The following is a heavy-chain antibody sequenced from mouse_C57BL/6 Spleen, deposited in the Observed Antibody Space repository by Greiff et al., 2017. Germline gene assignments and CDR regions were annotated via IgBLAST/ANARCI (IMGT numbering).Heavy chain of an antibody. Sequence: QVQLQQPGAELVKPGASVKMSCKASGYTFTSYWITWVKQRPGQGLEWIGDIYPGSGSTNYTEKFKSKATLTVATSSSTAYMQLSSRTSEDSAVYYCARWGNDYDADYFDYWGQGTTLTVSS. J-gene: IGHJ2*01. V-gene: IGHV1-55*01. CDR3: ARWGNDYDADYFDY. CDR1: GYTFTSYW. CDR2: IYPGSGST. D-gene: IGHD2-4*01.